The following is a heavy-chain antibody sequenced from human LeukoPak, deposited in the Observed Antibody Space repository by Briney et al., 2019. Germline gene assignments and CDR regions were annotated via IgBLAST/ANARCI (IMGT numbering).Heavy chain of an antibody. V-gene: IGHV4-59*11. CDR1: DDSFSSHY. Sequence: SETLSLTCAVSDDSFSSHYWTWIRQPPGKGLEWIGYISYIGSTNYNPSLKSRVTISIDTSRNQFSLRLSSVTAADTAVYYCARDLVTVSKGFDIWGQGTMVSVSS. D-gene: IGHD4-17*01. CDR3: ARDLVTVSKGFDI. CDR2: ISYIGST. J-gene: IGHJ3*02.